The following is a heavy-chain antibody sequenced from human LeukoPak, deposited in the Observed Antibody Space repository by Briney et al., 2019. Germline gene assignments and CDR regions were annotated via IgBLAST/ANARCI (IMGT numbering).Heavy chain of an antibody. CDR2: INPNSGGT. J-gene: IGHJ5*02. V-gene: IGHV1-2*02. D-gene: IGHD2-2*02. CDR3: ARDQGGCRTNSCYTYWFDP. Sequence: ASVKVPCKASGYTFTGYYMHWVRQAPGQGLEWMGWINPNSGGTNYAQKFQGRVTMTRDTSISTAYMELSRLRSDDTAVYYCARDQGGCRTNSCYTYWFDPWGQGTLVTVSS. CDR1: GYTFTGYY.